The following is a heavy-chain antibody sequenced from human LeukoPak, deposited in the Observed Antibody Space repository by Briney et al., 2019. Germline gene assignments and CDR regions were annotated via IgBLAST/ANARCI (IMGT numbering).Heavy chain of an antibody. CDR2: IKGKSDGGTT. CDR1: GVSFTNAW. Sequence: RSGGSLRLSCAASGVSFTNAWVSWVRQSPGKGLEWVGRIKGKSDGGTTDFAAPVKGRFTISRDDSKITLYLQMNSLQTEDTAMYYCTRDVVESSVWRYPGPQTYYYMDVWGKGTTVTVSS. J-gene: IGHJ6*03. V-gene: IGHV3-15*01. CDR3: TRDVVESSVWRYPGPQTYYYMDV. D-gene: IGHD2-15*01.